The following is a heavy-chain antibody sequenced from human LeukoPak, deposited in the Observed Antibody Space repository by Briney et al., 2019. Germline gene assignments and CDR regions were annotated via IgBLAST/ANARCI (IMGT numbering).Heavy chain of an antibody. V-gene: IGHV4-59*08. CDR2: IYYRGTT. Sequence: SETLSLTCTVSGGSINNYYWTWIRQPPGKGLQWIGYIYYRGTTNYNPSLRSRVTMSVDTSKNQFSLNLSSVTAADTAIYYCARHESYCAGGTCYSRGYFDYWGQGTLVTVSS. CDR3: ARHESYCAGGTCYSRGYFDY. D-gene: IGHD2-15*01. CDR1: GGSINNYY. J-gene: IGHJ4*02.